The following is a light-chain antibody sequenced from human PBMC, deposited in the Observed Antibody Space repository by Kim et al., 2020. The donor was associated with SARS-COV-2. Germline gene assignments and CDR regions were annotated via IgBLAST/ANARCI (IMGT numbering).Light chain of an antibody. CDR1: SLRNYY. CDR2: GKN. V-gene: IGLV3-19*01. CDR3: NSRDSSGNHVL. Sequence: SSELTQDPAVSVALGQTVRITCQGDSLRNYYASWYQQKPGQAPVLVIYGKNNRPSGIPDRFSGSNSGNTASLTITGAQAEDEAVYYCNSRDSSGNHVLFGGGTKLTVL. J-gene: IGLJ2*01.